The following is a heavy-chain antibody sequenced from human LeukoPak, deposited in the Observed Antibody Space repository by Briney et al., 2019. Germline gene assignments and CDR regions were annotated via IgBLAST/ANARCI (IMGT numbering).Heavy chain of an antibody. D-gene: IGHD4-17*01. CDR3: ARGARVADYESWFDP. CDR1: GGSISSSTYY. CDR2: IYYSGSA. J-gene: IGHJ5*02. Sequence: SETLSLTCTVSGGSISSSTYYWGWIRQPPGKGLQWIGNIYYSGSAYYNPSLKSRATISVDRSKNQFSLKLKSVTAADTAVYYCARGARVADYESWFDPWGQGTLVTVSS. V-gene: IGHV4-39*01.